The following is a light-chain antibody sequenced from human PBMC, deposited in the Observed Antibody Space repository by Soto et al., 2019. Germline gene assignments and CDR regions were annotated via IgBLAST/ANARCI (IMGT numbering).Light chain of an antibody. CDR3: QQYLSYWT. Sequence: IRMATSPSPLSATVGDIGTSTCRASHSIGDSLAWYQQKPGKAPYLLIYDVSSLERGVPSRFSGSGSGTEFTLTISSMQPDDFATFYCQQYLSYWTFGQGTKVDVK. CDR1: HSIGDS. CDR2: DVS. J-gene: IGKJ1*01. V-gene: IGKV1-5*01.